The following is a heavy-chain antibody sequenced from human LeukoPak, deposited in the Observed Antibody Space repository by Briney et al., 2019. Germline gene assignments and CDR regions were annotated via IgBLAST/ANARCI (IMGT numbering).Heavy chain of an antibody. J-gene: IGHJ4*02. D-gene: IGHD3-10*01. Sequence: PGPSLRLSCAASGLTFSSYSMNWFGQAPGKGLEWVANIKPDGSDTYYVDSVNGRLTISRDNTKNSLYLQMNSLRAEDTAVYYCARGGSWSFDYWGQGTLLSVSS. V-gene: IGHV3-7*01. CDR3: ARGGSWSFDY. CDR1: GLTFSSYS. CDR2: IKPDGSDT.